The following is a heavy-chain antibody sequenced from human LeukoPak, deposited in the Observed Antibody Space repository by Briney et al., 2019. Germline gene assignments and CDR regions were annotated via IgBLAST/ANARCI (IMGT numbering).Heavy chain of an antibody. D-gene: IGHD4-11*01. Sequence: GGSLRLSCAASGFTFSSYWMSWVRQAPGKGPEFVANVKDDGSRKFYVDSVKGRFTISRDNAKNSVSLQMISLRAEDTAVYYCARDPGYSEFEIWGQGAMVIVSS. J-gene: IGHJ3*02. CDR2: VKDDGSRK. CDR1: GFTFSSYW. CDR3: ARDPGYSEFEI. V-gene: IGHV3-7*01.